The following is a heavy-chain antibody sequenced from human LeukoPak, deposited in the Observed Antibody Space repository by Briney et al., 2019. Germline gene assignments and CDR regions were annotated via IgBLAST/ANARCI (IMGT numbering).Heavy chain of an antibody. CDR3: ARAGGYSYGKGSFDY. D-gene: IGHD5-18*01. V-gene: IGHV1-69*04. CDR2: IIPIHGIA. Sequence: ASVKVSCKASGGTFSSYAISWVRQAPGQGLEWMGRIIPIHGIANYAQKFQGRVTITADKSTSTAYMELSSLRSEDTAVYYCARAGGYSYGKGSFDYWGQGTLVTVSS. CDR1: GGTFSSYA. J-gene: IGHJ4*02.